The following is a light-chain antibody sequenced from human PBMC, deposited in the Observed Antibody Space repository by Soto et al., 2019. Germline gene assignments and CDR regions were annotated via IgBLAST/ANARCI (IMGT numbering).Light chain of an antibody. Sequence: EFVLTQSPGTLSLSPGERATLSCRASQSVSSSYLAWYQQKPGQAPRLLIYGASSRATGIPDRFSGSGSGTDFTLTISRLEPEDFAVYYCQQYGSSPFIFGPGTKVDIK. CDR1: QSVSSSY. V-gene: IGKV3-20*01. J-gene: IGKJ3*01. CDR2: GAS. CDR3: QQYGSSPFI.